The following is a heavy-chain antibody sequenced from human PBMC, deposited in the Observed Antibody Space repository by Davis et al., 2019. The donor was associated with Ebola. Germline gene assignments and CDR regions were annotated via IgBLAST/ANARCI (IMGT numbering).Heavy chain of an antibody. Sequence: ASVKVSCKASGYTFTGYYMHWVRQAPGQGLEWMGWINPNSGGTNYAQKFQGWVTMTRDTSISTAYMELSRLRSDDTAVYYCAREAEQNSSSSHTYGMDVWGQGTTVTVSS. CDR2: INPNSGGT. V-gene: IGHV1-2*04. CDR3: AREAEQNSSSSHTYGMDV. D-gene: IGHD6-6*01. J-gene: IGHJ6*02. CDR1: GYTFTGYY.